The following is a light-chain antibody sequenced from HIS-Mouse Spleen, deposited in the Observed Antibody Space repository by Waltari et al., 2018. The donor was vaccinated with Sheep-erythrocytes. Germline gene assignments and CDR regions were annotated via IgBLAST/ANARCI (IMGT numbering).Light chain of an antibody. J-gene: IGLJ2*01. CDR2: QDS. CDR1: KLGDKY. Sequence: SYELTQPTSVSVSPGQTASITCSGAKLGDKYACWYQQKPGQSPVLVIYQDSKRPSGIPERFSGSNSGNTATLTISGTQAMDEADYYCQAWDSSTEVFGGGTKLTVL. CDR3: QAWDSSTEV. V-gene: IGLV3-1*01.